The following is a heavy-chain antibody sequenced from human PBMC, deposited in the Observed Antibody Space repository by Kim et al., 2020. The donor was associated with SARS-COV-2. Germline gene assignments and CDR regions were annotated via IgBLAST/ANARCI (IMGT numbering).Heavy chain of an antibody. V-gene: IGHV1-18*01. J-gene: IGHJ6*02. CDR1: GYTFTSYG. CDR3: ARATQDGYSYGYYYYYYGMDV. CDR2: ISAYNGNT. D-gene: IGHD5-18*01. Sequence: ASVKVSCKASGYTFTSYGISWVRQAPGQGLEWMGWISAYNGNTNYAQKLQGRVTMTTDTSTSTAYMELRSLRSDDTAVYYCARATQDGYSYGYYYYYYGMDVWGQGTTVTVSS.